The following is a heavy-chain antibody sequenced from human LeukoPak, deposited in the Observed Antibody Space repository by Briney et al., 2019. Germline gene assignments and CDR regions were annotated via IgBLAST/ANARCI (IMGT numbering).Heavy chain of an antibody. J-gene: IGHJ5*02. V-gene: IGHV3-30-3*01. Sequence: XRXSXXXXXFTFSSXAMHWGRQAPGKGLEGVAVISYDGSNKYYADSVKGRFTISRDNSKNTLYMQMNSLSAEDTAVYYCARDGLAYCGGDCYSSPLDPWGQGPLVTVPS. CDR1: XFTFSSXA. CDR2: ISYDGSNK. D-gene: IGHD2-21*02. CDR3: ARDGLAYCGGDCYSSPLDP.